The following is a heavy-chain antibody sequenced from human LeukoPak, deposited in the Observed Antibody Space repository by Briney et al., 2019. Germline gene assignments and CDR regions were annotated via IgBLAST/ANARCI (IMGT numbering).Heavy chain of an antibody. D-gene: IGHD1-26*01. V-gene: IGHV3-72*01. CDR3: ARGCEGCGQRAFDI. J-gene: IGHJ3*02. CDR1: EFTFSDHY. CDR2: TRNKANSYTT. Sequence: PGGSLRLSCATSEFTFSDHYMDWVRQAPGKGLEWLGHTRNKANSYTTEYAASVKGRFTISRDDSKKSVYLQMTSLKIEDTAIYYCARGCEGCGQRAFDIWGQGTMVAVSS.